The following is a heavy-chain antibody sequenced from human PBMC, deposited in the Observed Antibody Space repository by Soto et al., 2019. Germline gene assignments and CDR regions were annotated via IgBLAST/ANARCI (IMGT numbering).Heavy chain of an antibody. J-gene: IGHJ3*02. Sequence: SLRLSCAASGFTFSTYAMNWVRQAPGKGLEWVSAISATAGDTYYADSVRGRFTISRDNSMNALYLQMNSLRVEDTAVYYCAHPRGYGVFDAYDIWGQGTMVTVSS. CDR3: AHPRGYGVFDAYDI. V-gene: IGHV3-23*01. CDR2: ISATAGDT. D-gene: IGHD4-17*01. CDR1: GFTFSTYA.